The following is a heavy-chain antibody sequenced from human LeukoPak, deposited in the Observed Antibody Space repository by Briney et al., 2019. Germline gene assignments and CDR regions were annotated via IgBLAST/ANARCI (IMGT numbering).Heavy chain of an antibody. CDR2: IKSKTDGGTT. CDR1: GFALSSHW. V-gene: IGHV3-15*01. CDR3: TTDNQWLAAFDI. Sequence: TGGSLRLSCAASGFALSSHWMTWVRQAPGKGLEWVGRIKSKTDGGTTDYAAPVKGRFTISRDDSKNTLYLQMNSLKTEDTAVYYCTTDNQWLAAFDIWGQGTMVTVSS. J-gene: IGHJ3*02. D-gene: IGHD6-19*01.